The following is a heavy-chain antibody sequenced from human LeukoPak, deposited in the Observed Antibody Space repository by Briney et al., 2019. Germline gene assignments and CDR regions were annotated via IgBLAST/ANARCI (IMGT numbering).Heavy chain of an antibody. CDR2: MNPNSGNT. J-gene: IGHJ3*02. CDR3: ARRGTLLAYCGGDCYADAFDI. CDR1: GYTFTSYD. Sequence: ASVKVSCKASGYTFTSYDINWVRQATGQGLEWMGWMNPNSGNTGYAQKFQGRVTMTRNTSISTAYMELSSLRSEDTAVYYCARRGTLLAYCGGDCYADAFDIWGQGTMVTVSS. D-gene: IGHD2-21*02. V-gene: IGHV1-8*01.